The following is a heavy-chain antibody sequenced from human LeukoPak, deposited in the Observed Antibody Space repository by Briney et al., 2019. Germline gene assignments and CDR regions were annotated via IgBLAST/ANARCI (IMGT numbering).Heavy chain of an antibody. CDR1: GFTFSSYS. Sequence: PGGSLRLSCAASGFTFSSYSMNWVRQAPGKGLEWVSYISSSSSTIYYADSVKGRFTISRDNAKNSLYLQMDSLRAEDTAVYYCARAGYCSSSSCPTKYYFDFWGQGTLVTVSS. D-gene: IGHD2-2*03. J-gene: IGHJ4*02. CDR3: ARAGYCSSSSCPTKYYFDF. V-gene: IGHV3-48*04. CDR2: ISSSSSTI.